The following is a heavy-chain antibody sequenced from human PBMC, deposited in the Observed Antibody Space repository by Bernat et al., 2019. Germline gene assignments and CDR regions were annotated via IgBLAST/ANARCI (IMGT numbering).Heavy chain of an antibody. Sequence: EVQLVESGGGLVQPGGSLRLSCAASGFTFSSYWMSWVRPAPGKGLEWVANIKQDGSEKYYVDSVKGRFTISRDNAKNSLYLQMNSLRAEDTAVYYCAREGGTYCSSTSCYAAHDAFDIWGQGTMVTVSS. V-gene: IGHV3-7*03. CDR1: GFTFSSYW. J-gene: IGHJ3*02. CDR2: IKQDGSEK. D-gene: IGHD2-2*01. CDR3: AREGGTYCSSTSCYAAHDAFDI.